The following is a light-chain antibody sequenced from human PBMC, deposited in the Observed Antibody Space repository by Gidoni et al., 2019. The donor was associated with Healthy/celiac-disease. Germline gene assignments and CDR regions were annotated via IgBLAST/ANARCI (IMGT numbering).Light chain of an antibody. J-gene: IGKJ4*01. V-gene: IGKV1-33*01. CDR1: QKISNY. CDR3: QQYDNLPP. Sequence: IKMTQSPSSLSASVGDKVTITCRARQKISNYLNWYQQKPGKAPKLLIYAASNLETGVPSRFSGSGSGTDFTFTISSLPPEDIATYYCQQYDNLPPFGRXTKVEIK. CDR2: AAS.